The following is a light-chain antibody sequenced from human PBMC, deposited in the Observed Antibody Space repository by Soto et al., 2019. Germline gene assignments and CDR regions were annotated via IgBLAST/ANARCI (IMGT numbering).Light chain of an antibody. J-gene: IGLJ1*01. V-gene: IGLV2-23*02. CDR2: EVF. CDR1: SNDVGIYNL. CDR3: CSYAGSNTYV. Sequence: QSVLTQPASVSGSPGQSITISCTGTSNDVGIYNLVSWYQQHPGKAPKLVIYEVFRRPSGVSDRFSGSKSGNTASLTISGPQAEDEADYYCCSYAGSNTYVFRTGTKVTVL.